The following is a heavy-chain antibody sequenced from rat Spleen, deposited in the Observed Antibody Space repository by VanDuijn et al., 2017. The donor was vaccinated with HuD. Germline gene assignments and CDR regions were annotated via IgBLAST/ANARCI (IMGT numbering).Heavy chain of an antibody. CDR3: ARDEGKGFAY. CDR2: IWTGGGT. J-gene: IGHJ3*01. D-gene: IGHD1-11*01. V-gene: IGHV2-15*01. CDR1: GFSLTSYH. Sequence: QVQLKESGPGLVQPSQTLSLTCTVSGFSLTSYHVSWVRQPPGKSLVWMGTIWTGGGTNYNSALKSRLSISRDTSKNQVFLKMNSLQSEDTTTYYCARDEGKGFAYWGQGTLVTVSS.